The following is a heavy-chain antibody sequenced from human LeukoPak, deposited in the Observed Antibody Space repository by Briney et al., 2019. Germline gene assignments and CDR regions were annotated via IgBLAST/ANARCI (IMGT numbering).Heavy chain of an antibody. J-gene: IGHJ5*02. CDR2: ISGFNDNT. D-gene: IGHD1-26*01. CDR3: ARDMKRSRARWENLGFDP. CDR1: GYTFGNYG. Sequence: GASVKVSCKAAGYTFGNYGIKWVRQAPGQGLEWVGWISGFNDNTYYSQKLQGRVTMTTDTSTSTAYMELRSLRSDDTAVYYCARDMKRSRARWENLGFDPWGQGTLVTVSS. V-gene: IGHV1-18*01.